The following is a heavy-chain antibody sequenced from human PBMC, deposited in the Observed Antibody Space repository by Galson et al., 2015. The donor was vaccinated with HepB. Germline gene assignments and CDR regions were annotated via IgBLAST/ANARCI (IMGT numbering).Heavy chain of an antibody. Sequence: SLRLSCAASGFNFGTYAIHWVRQAPGKGLEWVAVISYDGSKKFYTDSVKGRFTISRDSSRDTVFLHMNSLRSNDTAVYYCARESLGARAPLDYWGQGSLVTVSS. V-gene: IGHV3-30-3*01. CDR2: ISYDGSKK. J-gene: IGHJ4*02. CDR1: GFNFGTYA. CDR3: ARESLGARAPLDY. D-gene: IGHD3-16*01.